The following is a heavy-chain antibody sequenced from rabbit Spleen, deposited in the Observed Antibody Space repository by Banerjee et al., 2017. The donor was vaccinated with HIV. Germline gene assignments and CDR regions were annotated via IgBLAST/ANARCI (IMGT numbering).Heavy chain of an antibody. CDR3: ATDLYASSVNDRGFNL. D-gene: IGHD1-1*01. CDR2: IYVGRHT. J-gene: IGHJ4*01. Sequence: QEQLVESGGGLVQPEGSLTLTCTASGFTISSSYYMCWVRQAPGKGLEWIGCIYVGRHTYYASWAKGRFTISKTSSTTVTLQMTSLTAADTATYFCATDLYASSVNDRGFNLWGPGTLVTVS. V-gene: IGHV1S45*01. CDR1: GFTISSSYY.